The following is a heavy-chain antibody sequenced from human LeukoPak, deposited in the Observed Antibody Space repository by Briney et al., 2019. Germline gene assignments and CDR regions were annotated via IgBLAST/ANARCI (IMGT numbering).Heavy chain of an antibody. Sequence: PSESLSLTCTVSSGSISSYYWSWIRQPPGKGLEWIGDIYYTGSTNYNPSLKSRVTISIDTSKNQFSLNLSSVTAADTAVYYCARHGPYLGRLGWFDPWGQGTLVTVSS. CDR3: ARHGPYLGRLGWFDP. J-gene: IGHJ5*02. CDR1: SGSISSYY. V-gene: IGHV4-59*08. D-gene: IGHD1-26*01. CDR2: IYYTGST.